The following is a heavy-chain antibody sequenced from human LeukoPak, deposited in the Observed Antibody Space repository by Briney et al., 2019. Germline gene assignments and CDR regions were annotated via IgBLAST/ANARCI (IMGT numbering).Heavy chain of an antibody. CDR3: ASPLRSQRGYRGYDFDYFDY. Sequence: GASVKVSCKASGYTFTDYYMHWVRQAPGQGLEWMGWINPNILGTSYAQKFQGRVTMTRDTSTSTFYMELTSLTPDDTAVYFCASPLRSQRGYRGYDFDYFDYWGQGTLVTVSS. CDR2: INPNILGT. J-gene: IGHJ4*02. D-gene: IGHD5-12*01. V-gene: IGHV1-2*02. CDR1: GYTFTDYY.